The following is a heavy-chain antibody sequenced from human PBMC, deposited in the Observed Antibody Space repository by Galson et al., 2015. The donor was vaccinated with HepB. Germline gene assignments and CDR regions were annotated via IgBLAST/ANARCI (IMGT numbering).Heavy chain of an antibody. D-gene: IGHD6-13*01. CDR2: ISAYNGNT. J-gene: IGHJ5*02. CDR3: ARGSRSWYSWWFDP. Sequence: SVKVSCKASGYIFSSYGISWVRQAPGQGLEWMGWISAYNGNTKYAQKFQGGVTMTTDTSTTTAYMGVRSLRSDDTAVYYCARGSRSWYSWWFDPWGQGTLVTVSS. V-gene: IGHV1-18*01. CDR1: GYIFSSYG.